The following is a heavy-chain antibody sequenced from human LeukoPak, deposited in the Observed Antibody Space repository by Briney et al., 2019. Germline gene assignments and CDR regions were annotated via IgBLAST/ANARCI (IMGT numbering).Heavy chain of an antibody. Sequence: PGGSLRLSCAASGFTVSSNYMSWVRQAPGKGLEWVSLIYSDGSTYYADSVKGRFTISRDNSKNTLFLQMNSLRAEDTAVYYCARAPADYADYYFDYWGQGTLVTVSS. J-gene: IGHJ4*02. V-gene: IGHV3-66*02. CDR2: IYSDGST. D-gene: IGHD4-17*01. CDR3: ARAPADYADYYFDY. CDR1: GFTVSSNY.